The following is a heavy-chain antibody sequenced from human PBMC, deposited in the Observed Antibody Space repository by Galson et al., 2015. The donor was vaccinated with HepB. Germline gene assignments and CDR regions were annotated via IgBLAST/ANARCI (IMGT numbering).Heavy chain of an antibody. D-gene: IGHD3-16*01. V-gene: IGHV3-23*01. CDR3: VKEGSWFGGDWFDP. Sequence: SLRLSCAGSGFILSHHAIAWIRQAPGQGLEWVSGINGRGSTRSYSDALKGRFSISRDNSKGTVFLQLATLRAEDTAVYYCVKEGSWFGGDWFDPWGQGALVTVS. J-gene: IGHJ5*02. CDR1: GFILSHHA. CDR2: INGRGSTR.